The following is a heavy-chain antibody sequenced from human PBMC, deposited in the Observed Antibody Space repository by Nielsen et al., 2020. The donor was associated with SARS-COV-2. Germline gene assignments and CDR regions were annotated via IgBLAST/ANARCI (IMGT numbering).Heavy chain of an antibody. CDR1: GFTFSSYG. CDR3: ATGVLPAAIGYYYGMDV. CDR2: IWYDGSNK. D-gene: IGHD2-2*01. V-gene: IGHV3-33*08. Sequence: GGSLRLSCAASGFTFSSYGMHWVRQAPGKGLEWVAVIWYDGSNKYYADSVKGRFTISRDNSKNTLYLQMNSLRAEDTAVYYCATGVLPAAIGYYYGMDVWGQGTTVTVSS. J-gene: IGHJ6*02.